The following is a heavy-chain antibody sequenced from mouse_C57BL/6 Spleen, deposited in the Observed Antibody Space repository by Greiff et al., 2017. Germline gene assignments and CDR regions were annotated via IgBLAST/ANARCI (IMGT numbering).Heavy chain of an antibody. Sequence: VKLQQPGAELVKPGASVKLSCKASGYTFTSYWMQWVKQRPGQGLEWIGEIDPSDSYTNYNQKFKGKATLTVDTSSSTAYMQLSSLTSEDSAVYYCARLYYFWGQGTTLTVSS. V-gene: IGHV1-50*01. J-gene: IGHJ2*01. CDR3: ARLYYF. CDR1: GYTFTSYW. CDR2: IDPSDSYT.